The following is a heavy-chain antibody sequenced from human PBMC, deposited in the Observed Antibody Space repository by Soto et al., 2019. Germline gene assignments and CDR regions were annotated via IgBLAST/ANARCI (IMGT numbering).Heavy chain of an antibody. J-gene: IGHJ3*02. CDR3: ASVIAAAGTAYAFDI. Sequence: SETLSLTCTVSGGSITGGSISSTTYYWGWMRQPPGKGLEWIASFFIGGNTNYNPSLKSRVTISVDTSKNQFSLKLSSVTAADTAVYYCASVIAAAGTAYAFDIWGQGTMVTVSS. CDR1: GGSITGGSISSTTYY. V-gene: IGHV4-39*07. D-gene: IGHD6-13*01. CDR2: FFIGGNT.